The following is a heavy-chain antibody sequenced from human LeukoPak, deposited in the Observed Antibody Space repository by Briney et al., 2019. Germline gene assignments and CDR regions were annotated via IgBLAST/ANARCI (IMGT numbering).Heavy chain of an antibody. V-gene: IGHV4-59*08. Sequence: SETLSLTCTVSGGSLSSYYWSWIRQSPGKGLEWIGYIHNSGRTNYNPSLKSRVTGFVDTSKNQVSLRLSSVTAADTAVYYCARHGTISSESYFDYWGQGALVTVSS. CDR1: GGSLSSYY. CDR2: IHNSGRT. CDR3: ARHGTISSESYFDY. D-gene: IGHD1-14*01. J-gene: IGHJ4*02.